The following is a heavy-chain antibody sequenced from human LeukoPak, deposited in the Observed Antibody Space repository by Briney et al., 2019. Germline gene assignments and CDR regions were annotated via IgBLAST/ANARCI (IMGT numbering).Heavy chain of an antibody. Sequence: KSSETLSLTCAVSGGSISSGGYSWSWIRQPPGKGLEWIGYIYHSGSTYYNPSLKSRVTIPVDRSKNQFSLKLSSVTAADTAVYYCAGGRRYCTNGVCYKAYYFDYWGQGTLVTVSS. CDR2: IYHSGST. J-gene: IGHJ4*02. CDR3: AGGRRYCTNGVCYKAYYFDY. V-gene: IGHV4-30-2*01. CDR1: GGSISSGGYS. D-gene: IGHD2-8*01.